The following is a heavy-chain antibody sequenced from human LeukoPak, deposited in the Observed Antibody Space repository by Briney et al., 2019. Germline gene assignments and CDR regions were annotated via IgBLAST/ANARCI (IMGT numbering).Heavy chain of an antibody. CDR1: GDSIRSSLYY. J-gene: IGHJ4*02. V-gene: IGHV4-39*01. CDR3: ARGVKGVLHFDS. D-gene: IGHD3-10*01. CDR2: IHSSGHI. Sequence: SETLSLTCTASGDSIRSSLYYWAWIRQAPGKGLDWIGFIHSSGHIYYNPSLKSRVAISIDTSKNQFSLSLASMTAADTAVYYCARGVKGVLHFDSWGQGTLVTVAP.